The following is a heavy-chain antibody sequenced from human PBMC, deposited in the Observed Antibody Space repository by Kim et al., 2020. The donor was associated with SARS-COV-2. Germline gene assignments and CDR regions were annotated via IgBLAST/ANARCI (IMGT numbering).Heavy chain of an antibody. Sequence: SDAQQFPGRVTMARDTSTSTVYMGLSSLTSEDTAMYYCTREPRNSGYFDYWGQGTLVTVSS. V-gene: IGHV1-46*01. CDR3: TREPRNSGYFDY. D-gene: IGHD6-19*01. J-gene: IGHJ4*02.